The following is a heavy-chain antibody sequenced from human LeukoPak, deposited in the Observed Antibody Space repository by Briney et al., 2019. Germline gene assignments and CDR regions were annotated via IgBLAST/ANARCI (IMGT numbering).Heavy chain of an antibody. V-gene: IGHV1-18*01. D-gene: IGHD1-26*01. CDR1: GYTFISYG. CDR2: ISAYDGNT. J-gene: IGHJ4*02. Sequence: ASVKVSCKASGYTFISYGISWVRQAPGQGLEWMGWISAYDGNTNYAQKLQGRVTLTTETSTSTAYMELRSLRSDDTAVYYCARALVGATRGGDYWGQGTLVTVSS. CDR3: ARALVGATRGGDY.